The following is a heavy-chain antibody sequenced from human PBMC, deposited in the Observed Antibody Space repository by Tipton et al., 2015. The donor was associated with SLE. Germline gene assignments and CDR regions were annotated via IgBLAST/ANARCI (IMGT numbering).Heavy chain of an antibody. CDR3: ARVYSYYYGMDV. D-gene: IGHD1-26*01. Sequence: TLSLTCAVYGGSFSGYYWSWIRHPPGKGLEWIGEINHSGSTNYKPSLKSRATISVDKSKNQFSLKLSSVTAADTAGYYCARVYSYYYGMDVWGQGTTVTVSS. J-gene: IGHJ6*02. V-gene: IGHV4-34*01. CDR1: GGSFSGYY. CDR2: INHSGST.